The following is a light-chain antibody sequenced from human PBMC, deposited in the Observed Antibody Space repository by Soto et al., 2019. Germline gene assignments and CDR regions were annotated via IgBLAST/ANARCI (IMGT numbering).Light chain of an antibody. V-gene: IGKV3-11*01. Sequence: EIVVTQPPATLSVSPGERATLSCRASQSVSSYLAWYQQKPGQAPRLLIYDASNRATGIPARFSGSGSGTDFTLTISSLEPEDFAVYSCQQRSNWPPTFGQGTKVDIK. J-gene: IGKJ1*01. CDR3: QQRSNWPPT. CDR2: DAS. CDR1: QSVSSY.